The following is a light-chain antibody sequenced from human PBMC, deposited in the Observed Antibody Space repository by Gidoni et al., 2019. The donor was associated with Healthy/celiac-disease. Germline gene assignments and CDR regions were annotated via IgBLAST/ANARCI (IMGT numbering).Light chain of an antibody. CDR1: QSVSSY. Sequence: EIVLTQSPDTLSLSPGERATLSCRDIQSVSSYLAWYQQKPGQAPSLLIYDASNRATGIPARVSGNGSGTDFTLTISSLVPEDFAVYYCQQRSNWPTFGQGTKVEIK. CDR2: DAS. CDR3: QQRSNWPT. V-gene: IGKV3-11*01. J-gene: IGKJ1*01.